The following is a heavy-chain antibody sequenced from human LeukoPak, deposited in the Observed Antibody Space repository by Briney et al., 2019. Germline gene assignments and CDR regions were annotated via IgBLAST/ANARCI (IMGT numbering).Heavy chain of an antibody. J-gene: IGHJ4*02. CDR3: AKDGPGIAAPNHYFDS. Sequence: GGSLRLSCAASGFTFSSYSMNWVRQAPGKGLEWVSYISTSSGTIYYADSVRGRFTISRDNAKNSLYLQMNSLRDEDTAVYYCAKDGPGIAAPNHYFDSWGQGTLVTVSS. CDR2: ISTSSGTI. D-gene: IGHD6-13*01. V-gene: IGHV3-48*02. CDR1: GFTFSSYS.